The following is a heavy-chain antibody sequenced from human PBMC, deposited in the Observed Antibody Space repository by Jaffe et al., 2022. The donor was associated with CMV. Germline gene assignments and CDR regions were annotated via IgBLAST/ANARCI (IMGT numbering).Heavy chain of an antibody. CDR3: AKGRTPCSGGSCYSPDY. J-gene: IGHJ4*02. CDR2: ISGSGGST. Sequence: EVQLVESGGGLVQPGGSLRLSCAASGFTFSSYAMSWVRQAPGKGLEWVSAISGSGGSTYYADSVKGRFTISRDNSKNTLYLQMNSLRAEDTAVYYCAKGRTPCSGGSCYSPDYWGQGTLVTVSS. D-gene: IGHD2-15*01. V-gene: IGHV3-23*04. CDR1: GFTFSSYA.